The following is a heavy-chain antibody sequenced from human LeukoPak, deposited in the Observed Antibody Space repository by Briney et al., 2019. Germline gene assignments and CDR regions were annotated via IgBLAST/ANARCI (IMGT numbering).Heavy chain of an antibody. J-gene: IGHJ4*02. D-gene: IGHD5-18*01. CDR3: ARERYTARAKHTLDY. V-gene: IGHV4-34*01. Sequence: SETLSLTCAVYGGSFSGYYWSWIRQPPGKGLEWIGEINHSGSTNYNPSLKSRVTISVDTSKNQFSLKLSSVTAADTAVYYCARERYTARAKHTLDYWGQGTLVTVSS. CDR2: INHSGST. CDR1: GGSFSGYY.